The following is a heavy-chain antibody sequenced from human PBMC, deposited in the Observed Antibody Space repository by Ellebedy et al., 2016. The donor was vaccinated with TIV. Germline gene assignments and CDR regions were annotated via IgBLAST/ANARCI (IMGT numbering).Heavy chain of an antibody. J-gene: IGHJ4*02. CDR2: ISGSGGST. V-gene: IGHV3-23*01. D-gene: IGHD2-15*01. CDR3: AKQDGGWFDY. Sequence: GESLKISCAASGFTFSSYAMSWVRQAPGKGLEWVSAISGSGGSTYYADSVKGRFTISRDNSKNTLYLQMNSLRAEDTAVYYCAKQDGGWFDYWGQGTLVTVSS. CDR1: GFTFSSYA.